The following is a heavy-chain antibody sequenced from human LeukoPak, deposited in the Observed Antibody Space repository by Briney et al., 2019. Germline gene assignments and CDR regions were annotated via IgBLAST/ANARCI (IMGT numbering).Heavy chain of an antibody. V-gene: IGHV4-4*07. CDR3: AGGITIFGVVYPFDY. D-gene: IGHD3-3*01. Sequence: SETLSLTCTVSGGSISSYYWSWIRQPAGKGLEWIGRIYTSGSTNYNPSLKSRVTTSVDTSKNQFSLKLSSVTAADTAVYYCAGGITIFGVVYPFDYWGQGTLVTVSS. J-gene: IGHJ4*02. CDR2: IYTSGST. CDR1: GGSISSYY.